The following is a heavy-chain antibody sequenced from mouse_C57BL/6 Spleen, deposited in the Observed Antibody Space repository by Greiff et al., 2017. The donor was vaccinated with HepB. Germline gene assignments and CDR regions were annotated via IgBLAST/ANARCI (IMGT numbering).Heavy chain of an antibody. Sequence: EVQVVESGGDLVKPGGSLKLSCAASGFTFSSYGMSWVRQTPDKRLEWVATISSGGSYTYYPDSVKGRFTISRDNAKNTLYLQMSRLKSEDTAMYYCARHPSTMITTSFDYWGQGTTLTVSS. CDR1: GFTFSSYG. J-gene: IGHJ2*01. CDR2: ISSGGSYT. D-gene: IGHD2-4*01. CDR3: ARHPSTMITTSFDY. V-gene: IGHV5-6*01.